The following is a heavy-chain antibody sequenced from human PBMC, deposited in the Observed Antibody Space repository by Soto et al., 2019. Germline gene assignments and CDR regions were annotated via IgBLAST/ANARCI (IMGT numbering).Heavy chain of an antibody. V-gene: IGHV1-69*01. CDR1: GDTFNRDV. CDR3: ASLRGVDV. Sequence: QVQVVQSGAEVKETGSSVKVSCKASGDTFNRDVVSWVRQAPGHGLEWMGGIIPLFGTTNYAHQLQGRVTITADESTNTVYMELRNLRVDDTAVYYCASLRGVDVWGQGTAVTVSS. J-gene: IGHJ6*02. CDR2: IIPLFGTT.